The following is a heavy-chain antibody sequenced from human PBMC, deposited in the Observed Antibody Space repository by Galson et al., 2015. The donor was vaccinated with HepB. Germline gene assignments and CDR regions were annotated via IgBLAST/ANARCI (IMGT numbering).Heavy chain of an antibody. CDR3: ARDKGVQYPDH. CDR1: GLTFSSSG. V-gene: IGHV3-33*01. CDR2: IWSDGSKK. Sequence: SLRLSCAVSGLTFSSSGMHWVRQAPGKGLEWVAMIWSDGSKKYYADSVKGRFTISRDNSENTLYLQMNSLRGEDTAVYFCARDKGVQYPDHWGQGTLVTVSS. D-gene: IGHD4-11*01. J-gene: IGHJ4*02.